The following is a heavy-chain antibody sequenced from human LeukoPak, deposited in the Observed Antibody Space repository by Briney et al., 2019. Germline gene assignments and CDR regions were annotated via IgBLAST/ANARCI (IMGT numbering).Heavy chain of an antibody. CDR2: INPNSGGT. V-gene: IGHV1-2*02. J-gene: IGHJ4*02. CDR1: GYTFTGYY. Sequence: ASVKVSCKPSGYTFTGYYMHSVRQAPGQGLEWMGWINPNSGGTNYAQKFQGRVTMTRDTSISTAYMELSRLRSDDTAVYYCTTKQWLVPEADYWGQGTLVTVSS. CDR3: TTKQWLVPEADY. D-gene: IGHD6-19*01.